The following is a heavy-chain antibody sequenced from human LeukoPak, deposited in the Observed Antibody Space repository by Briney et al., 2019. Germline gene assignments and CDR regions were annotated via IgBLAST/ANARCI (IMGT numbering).Heavy chain of an antibody. CDR2: ISAHYGNT. J-gene: IGHJ4*02. V-gene: IGHV1-18*04. Sequence: ASVTVSCKASGYIFTRYGISWVRRAPGQGLEWMGWISAHYGNTNYAQKFQDRVTMTTDTSTNTAYMELRSLRPDDTAVYYCARDFFHGHCSGLSCFLLDYWGQGSLVTVSS. CDR3: ARDFFHGHCSGLSCFLLDY. D-gene: IGHD2-15*01. CDR1: GYIFTRYG.